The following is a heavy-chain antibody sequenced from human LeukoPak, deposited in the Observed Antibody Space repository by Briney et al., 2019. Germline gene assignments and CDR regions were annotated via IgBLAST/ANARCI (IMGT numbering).Heavy chain of an antibody. D-gene: IGHD6-13*01. CDR3: ASRPADSTWYGVFDY. Sequence: SETLSLTCTVSGGSINSHYWSWIRQPPGKVLEWIGYVFYPGSTNYNPSLKSRVTMSLDTSRDQFSLRLTSVTAADTAFYYCASRPADSTWYGVFDYWSQGTLVTVSS. CDR1: GGSINSHY. V-gene: IGHV4-59*11. J-gene: IGHJ4*02. CDR2: VFYPGST.